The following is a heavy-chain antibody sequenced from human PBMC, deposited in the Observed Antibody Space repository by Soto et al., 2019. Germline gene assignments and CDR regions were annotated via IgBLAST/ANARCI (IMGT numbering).Heavy chain of an antibody. CDR1: GGSISSGDYY. V-gene: IGHV4-30-4*01. Sequence: QVQLQESGPGLVKPSQTLSLTCTVSGGSISSGDYYWSWIRQPPGKGLEWIWYIYYSGSTYYNPSPGSGVTVSVEKAKNRVSLKLSSVTAADTAVYYCAREARGGYCSGGSCYWGQGTLVTVSS. D-gene: IGHD2-15*01. CDR2: IYYSGST. CDR3: AREARGGYCSGGSCY. J-gene: IGHJ4*02.